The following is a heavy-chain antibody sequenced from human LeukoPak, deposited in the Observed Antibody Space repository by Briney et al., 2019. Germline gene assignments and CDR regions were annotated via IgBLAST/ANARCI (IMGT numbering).Heavy chain of an antibody. D-gene: IGHD5-18*01. CDR3: ARDLSGVTGYTYGRGIDY. J-gene: IGHJ4*02. V-gene: IGHV3-21*01. Sequence: PGGSLRLSCAASGFTFSRYSMNWVRQAPGKGLEWVSSISISSNYKYYPDSLKGRFTISRDNAKNSLYLQMNSLRAEDTAVYYCARDLSGVTGYTYGRGIDYWGQGTLVTVSS. CDR2: ISISSNYK. CDR1: GFTFSRYS.